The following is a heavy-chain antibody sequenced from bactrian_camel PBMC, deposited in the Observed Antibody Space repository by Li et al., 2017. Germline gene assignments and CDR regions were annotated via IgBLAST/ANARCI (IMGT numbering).Heavy chain of an antibody. CDR3: GADWDGPGDPDHPCSSFLRY. V-gene: IGHV3S53*01. J-gene: IGHJ4*01. CDR1: GYIDGYRF. D-gene: IGHD4*01. Sequence: HVQLVESGGGAVEAGGSLRLSCVASGYIDGYRFEDRCMGWFRQAPGARCEMVGTFSNNGVTYVDDSVKGRFTISQGSAKNIVYLQMNSLKPEDTGVYYCGADWDGPGDPDHPCSSFLRYWGHGTQVTVS. CDR2: FSNNGVT.